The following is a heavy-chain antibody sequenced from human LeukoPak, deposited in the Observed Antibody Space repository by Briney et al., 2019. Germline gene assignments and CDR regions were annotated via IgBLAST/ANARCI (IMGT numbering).Heavy chain of an antibody. D-gene: IGHD4-23*01. CDR1: GGSISSSSYY. Sequence: SKTLSLTCTVSGGSISSSSYYWGWIRQPPGKGLEWIGSIYYSGSTYYNPSLKSRVTISVDTSKNQFSLKLSSVTAADTAVYYCAREADYGGNSGLGYWGQGTLVTVSS. CDR3: AREADYGGNSGLGY. V-gene: IGHV4-39*07. J-gene: IGHJ4*02. CDR2: IYYSGST.